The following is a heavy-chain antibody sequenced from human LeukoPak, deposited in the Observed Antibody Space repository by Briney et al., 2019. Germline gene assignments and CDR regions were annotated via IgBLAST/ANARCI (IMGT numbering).Heavy chain of an antibody. D-gene: IGHD2-2*01. V-gene: IGHV3-74*01. CDR2: INSDGSST. Sequence: GGSLRLSCAASGFTFSSYWMHWVRQAPGKGLVWVSRINSDGSSTSYADSVKGRFTISRDNSKNTLYLQMNSLRAEDTAVYYCAKAGYCSSTSCYRQYYYYYYYMDVWGKGTTVTVSS. J-gene: IGHJ6*03. CDR3: AKAGYCSSTSCYRQYYYYYYYMDV. CDR1: GFTFSSYW.